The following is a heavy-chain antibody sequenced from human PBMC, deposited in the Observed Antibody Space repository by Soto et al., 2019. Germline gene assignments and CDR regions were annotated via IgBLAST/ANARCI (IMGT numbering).Heavy chain of an antibody. CDR2: ISSSSSTI. V-gene: IGHV3-48*01. Sequence: GGSLRLSCAASGFTFSSYSMNWVRQAPGKGLEWVSYISSSSSTIYYADSVKGRFTISRDNAKNSRYLQMNSLRAEDTAVYYCAREASGYDYIWGSSTTHTSHRIDAFDIWGQGTMVTVSS. J-gene: IGHJ3*02. CDR3: AREASGYDYIWGSSTTHTSHRIDAFDI. CDR1: GFTFSSYS. D-gene: IGHD3-16*01.